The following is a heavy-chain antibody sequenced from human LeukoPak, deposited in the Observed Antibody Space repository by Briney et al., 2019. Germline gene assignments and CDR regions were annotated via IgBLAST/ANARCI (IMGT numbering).Heavy chain of an antibody. J-gene: IGHJ4*02. V-gene: IGHV3-33*01. Sequence: GGSLRLSCAASGFTFSSYGMHWVRQAPGKRLEWVAVIWYDGSNKYYADSVKGRFTISRDNSKNTLYLQMDSLRAEDTAVYYCARDRAWNYFDYWGQGTLVTVSS. D-gene: IGHD3-3*01. CDR2: IWYDGSNK. CDR1: GFTFSSYG. CDR3: ARDRAWNYFDY.